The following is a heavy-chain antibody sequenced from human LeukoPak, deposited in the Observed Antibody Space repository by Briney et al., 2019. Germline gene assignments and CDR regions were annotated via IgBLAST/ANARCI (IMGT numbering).Heavy chain of an antibody. Sequence: GESLKISCKGSGYSFTSYWIGWVRQMPRKGLEWMGIIYPGDSDTSYSPSFQGQVTISADKSISTAYLQWSSLKASDTAMYYCASAVTTYSFDYWGQGTLVTVSS. D-gene: IGHD4-17*01. CDR2: IYPGDSDT. V-gene: IGHV5-51*01. CDR1: GYSFTSYW. J-gene: IGHJ4*02. CDR3: ASAVTTYSFDY.